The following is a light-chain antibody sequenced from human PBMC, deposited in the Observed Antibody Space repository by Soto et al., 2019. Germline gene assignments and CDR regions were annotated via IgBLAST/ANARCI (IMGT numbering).Light chain of an antibody. J-gene: IGLJ2*01. Sequence: QAVVTQPPSVSGAPGQRVTISCTGSSSNIGAGYDVHWYEHVPGTAPKLLIYNNNNRPSGVPDRFSGSKSGTSASLAITGLQAEDEADYYCQSYDSSLSGVVFGGGTQLTVL. CDR3: QSYDSSLSGVV. CDR2: NNN. CDR1: SSNIGAGYD. V-gene: IGLV1-40*01.